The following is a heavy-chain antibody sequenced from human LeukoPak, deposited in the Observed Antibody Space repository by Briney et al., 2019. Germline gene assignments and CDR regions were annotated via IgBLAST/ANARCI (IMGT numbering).Heavy chain of an antibody. CDR1: GFICSSYG. V-gene: IGHV3-33*08. Sequence: GRSLRLSCAACGFICSSYGMHGLRQAPGKGPEWVAVLWYDGSNKDYADSVKGRFTISRDNSKKTLYLQMNSLSVEDTAVYYSGQDLEGPIADYSNYWGQGNLVTVSS. D-gene: IGHD1-1*01. CDR3: GQDLEGPIADYSNY. J-gene: IGHJ4*02. CDR2: LWYDGSNK.